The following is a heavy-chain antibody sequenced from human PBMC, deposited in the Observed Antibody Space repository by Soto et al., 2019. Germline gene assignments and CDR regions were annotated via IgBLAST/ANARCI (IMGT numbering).Heavy chain of an antibody. Sequence: QVQLQESGPGLVKPSQTLSLTCTVSGGSISSGGYYWSWIRQHPGKGLEWIGYIYYSGSTYYNPSLKRRVTISVAPSKNQFSLKLSSVTAADTAVYYCAMWHSEYCSGGSCYSAGFDPWGQGTLVTVSS. J-gene: IGHJ5*02. CDR1: GGSISSGGYY. D-gene: IGHD2-15*01. CDR3: AMWHSEYCSGGSCYSAGFDP. V-gene: IGHV4-31*03. CDR2: IYYSGST.